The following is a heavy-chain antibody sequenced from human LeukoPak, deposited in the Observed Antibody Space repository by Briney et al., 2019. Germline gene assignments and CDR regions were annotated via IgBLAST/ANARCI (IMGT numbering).Heavy chain of an antibody. Sequence: KPSETLSLTCTVSGGSISSYYWSWIRQPPGKGLEWIGYIYYSGSTNYNPSLKSRVTISVDTSKNQFSLKLSSVTAADTAVYYCARVGVYSYEGDYWGQGTLVTVSS. V-gene: IGHV4-59*01. D-gene: IGHD5-18*01. J-gene: IGHJ4*02. CDR2: IYYSGST. CDR1: GGSISSYY. CDR3: ARVGVYSYEGDY.